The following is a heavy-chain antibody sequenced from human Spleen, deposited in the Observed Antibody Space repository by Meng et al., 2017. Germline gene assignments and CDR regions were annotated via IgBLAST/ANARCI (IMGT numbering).Heavy chain of an antibody. CDR1: GFTFSSYS. D-gene: IGHD4-11*01. CDR2: ISSSSSYI. J-gene: IGHJ4*02. Sequence: GGSLRLSCAASGFTFSSYSMNWVRQAPGKGLEWVSSISSSSSYIYYADSVKGRFTISRDNAKNSLYLQMNSLRAEDTAVYYCARHTVTTETFDYWGQGTLVTVSS. CDR3: ARHTVTTETFDY. V-gene: IGHV3-21*01.